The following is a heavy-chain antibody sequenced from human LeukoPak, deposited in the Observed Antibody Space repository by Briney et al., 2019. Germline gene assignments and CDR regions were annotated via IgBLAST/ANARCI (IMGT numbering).Heavy chain of an antibody. CDR3: ARVRGAMVAHNWLDP. CDR2: ISSRGST. D-gene: IGHD4/OR15-4a*01. CDR1: GASINSHY. V-gene: IGHV4-59*11. J-gene: IGHJ5*02. Sequence: PSETLSLTCTVAGASINSHYWTWIRQPPGKGLGFIGYISSRGSTNYNPSLKSRVTVSVDTSKNLFSLSLDSVTAADTAVYYCARVRGAMVAHNWLDPWGQGTLVTVSS.